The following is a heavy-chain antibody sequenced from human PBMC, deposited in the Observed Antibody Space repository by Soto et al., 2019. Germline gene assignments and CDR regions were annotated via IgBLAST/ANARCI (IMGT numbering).Heavy chain of an antibody. CDR3: TKEGGWLPDY. CDR2: ISVSGART. D-gene: IGHD5-12*01. J-gene: IGHJ4*02. CDR1: GFTFSDYA. V-gene: IGHV3-23*01. Sequence: EVQLLESGGDLVQPGGSLRLSCAASGFTFSDYAMSWVRQAPGKGLEWVSAISVSGARTYFTDSVKGRFTISRDNSRNTQFLQMTSLKAEDTALYYCTKEGGWLPDYWGQGTLVTVSS.